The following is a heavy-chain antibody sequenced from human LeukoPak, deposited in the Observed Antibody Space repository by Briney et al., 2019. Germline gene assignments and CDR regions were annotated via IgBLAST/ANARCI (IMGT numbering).Heavy chain of an antibody. J-gene: IGHJ3*02. CDR3: ARVRGWRDAFDI. D-gene: IGHD6-19*01. V-gene: IGHV1-2*02. CDR2: INPNSGGT. CDR1: GYTFTGYY. Sequence: ASVKVSCKASGYTFTGYYMHWVRQAPGQGLEWMGWINPNSGGTNYAQKFQGRVTMTRDTSISTAYMELSRLRSDDTAVYYCARVRGWRDAFDIWGQGTMVTVSS.